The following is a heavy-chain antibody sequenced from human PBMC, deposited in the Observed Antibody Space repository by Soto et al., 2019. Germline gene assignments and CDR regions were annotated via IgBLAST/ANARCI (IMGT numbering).Heavy chain of an antibody. J-gene: IGHJ6*02. CDR1: GGSISSGGYS. CDR3: ARANAYCGGDCYGMDV. CDR2: IYHSGST. V-gene: IGHV4-30-2*01. Sequence: SETLSLTCAVSGGSISSGGYSWSWIRQPPGKGLEWIGYIYHSGSTYYNPSLKSRVTISVDRSKNQFSLKLSSVTAADTAVYYCARANAYCGGDCYGMDVWGQGTTVTVSS. D-gene: IGHD2-21*01.